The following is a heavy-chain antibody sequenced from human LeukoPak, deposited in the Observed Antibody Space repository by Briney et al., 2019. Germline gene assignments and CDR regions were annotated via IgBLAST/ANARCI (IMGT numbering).Heavy chain of an antibody. Sequence: GGSLRLSCTASGFTSSTYGMHWVRQAPGKGLEWVAVIWYDGSNKYYADSVKGRFTISRDNSKNTLYLQMNSLRADDTAVYYCARAVGPFDYWGQGTLVTVSS. D-gene: IGHD1-26*01. J-gene: IGHJ4*02. V-gene: IGHV3-33*01. CDR2: IWYDGSNK. CDR1: GFTSSTYG. CDR3: ARAVGPFDY.